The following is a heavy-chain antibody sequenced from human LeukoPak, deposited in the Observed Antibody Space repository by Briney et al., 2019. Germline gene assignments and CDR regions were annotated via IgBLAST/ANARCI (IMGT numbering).Heavy chain of an antibody. Sequence: ASVKVSCKASGYTFTSYYMHWVRQAPGQGLEWMGIINPSGGSTSYAQKFQGRVTMTRDTSTSTVYMELSRLRSEDTAVYYCARDRGFPVGRSMGTDWYFDLWGRGTLVTVSS. J-gene: IGHJ2*01. CDR1: GYTFTSYY. CDR2: INPSGGST. CDR3: ARDRGFPVGRSMGTDWYFDL. D-gene: IGHD4-23*01. V-gene: IGHV1-46*01.